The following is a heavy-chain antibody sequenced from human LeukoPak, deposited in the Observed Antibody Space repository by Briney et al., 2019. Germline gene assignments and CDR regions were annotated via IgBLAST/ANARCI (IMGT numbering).Heavy chain of an antibody. CDR1: GGTFISYA. J-gene: IGHJ4*02. CDR2: IIPIFGTA. CDR3: ARALDALYYFDY. Sequence: ASVKVSCKASGGTFISYAISWVRQAPGQGLEWMGGIIPIFGTANYAQKFQGRVTITADESTSTAYMKLSSLRSEDTAVYYCARALDALYYFDYWGQGTLVTVSS. V-gene: IGHV1-69*13.